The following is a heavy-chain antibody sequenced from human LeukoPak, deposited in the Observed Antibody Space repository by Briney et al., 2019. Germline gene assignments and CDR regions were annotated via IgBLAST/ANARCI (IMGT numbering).Heavy chain of an antibody. Sequence: GASVKVSCKASGDTFTSYGISWVRQAPGQGLEWMGWISPYNGNTNYAQKYQGRVTMTTDTPTSTAYMEMRSLRSDDTAVYYCARDRDSSGWHVADYWGQGTLVTVSS. J-gene: IGHJ4*02. CDR1: GDTFTSYG. CDR3: ARDRDSSGWHVADY. CDR2: ISPYNGNT. V-gene: IGHV1-18*01. D-gene: IGHD6-19*01.